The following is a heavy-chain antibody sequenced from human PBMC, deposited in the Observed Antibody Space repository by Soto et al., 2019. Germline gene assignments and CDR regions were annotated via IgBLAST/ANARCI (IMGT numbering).Heavy chain of an antibody. Sequence: QVQLQESGPGLVKPSQTLSLTCTVSGDSISNGGFYYSWIRQHPGQGLEWVGYIFHSGSTLSNPSLRSRVTLSADMSKNQLFLKLTSVTAADTAVYYCARGGIAGHWFDPWGQGTLVTVSA. CDR2: IFHSGST. J-gene: IGHJ5*02. D-gene: IGHD2-15*01. CDR1: GDSISNGGFY. CDR3: ARGGIAGHWFDP. V-gene: IGHV4-31*03.